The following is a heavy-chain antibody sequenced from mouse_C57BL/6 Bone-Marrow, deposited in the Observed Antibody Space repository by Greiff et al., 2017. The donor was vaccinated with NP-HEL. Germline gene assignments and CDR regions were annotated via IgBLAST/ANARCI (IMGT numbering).Heavy chain of an antibody. Sequence: QVQLQQSGAELVRPGSSVKLSCKASGYTFTSYWMHWVKQRPIQGLEWIGNIDPSDSETHYNQKFKDKATLTVDKSSSTAYMQLSSLTSEDSAVYYCARYGYWYFDVWGTGTTVTVSS. J-gene: IGHJ1*03. CDR1: GYTFTSYW. CDR2: IDPSDSET. V-gene: IGHV1-52*01. D-gene: IGHD1-1*02. CDR3: ARYGYWYFDV.